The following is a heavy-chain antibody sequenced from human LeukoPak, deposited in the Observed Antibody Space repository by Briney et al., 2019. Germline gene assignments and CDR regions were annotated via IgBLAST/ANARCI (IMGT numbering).Heavy chain of an antibody. Sequence: GGSLRLSCAASGFTLSSYSMDWVRQAPGKGLEWVSSISSSSSYIYYADSVKGRFTISRDNAKNSLYLQMNSLRAEDTAVYYCARDYGGSSPFDYWGQGTLVTVSS. J-gene: IGHJ4*02. CDR3: ARDYGGSSPFDY. V-gene: IGHV3-21*01. D-gene: IGHD4-23*01. CDR1: GFTLSSYS. CDR2: ISSSSSYI.